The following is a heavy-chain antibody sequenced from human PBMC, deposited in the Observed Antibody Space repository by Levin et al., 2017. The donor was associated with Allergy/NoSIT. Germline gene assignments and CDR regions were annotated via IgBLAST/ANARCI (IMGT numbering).Heavy chain of an antibody. CDR3: GRGNRGIDY. CDR1: GGSLSSGDFY. CDR2: IYHTGAT. Sequence: SETLSLTCFVSGGSLSSGDFYWSWIRQPPGKGLEWIGYIYHTGATYYTPSLKTRLTMSVDTSRHQFSLNLNSVTVAETADYFCGRGNRGIDYWGPGTLVTVSS. V-gene: IGHV4-30-4*01. J-gene: IGHJ4*02.